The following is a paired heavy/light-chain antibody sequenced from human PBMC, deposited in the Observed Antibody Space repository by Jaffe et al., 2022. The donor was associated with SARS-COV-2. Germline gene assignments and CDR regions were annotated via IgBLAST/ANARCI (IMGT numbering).Light chain of an antibody. J-gene: IGKJ1*01. CDR1: QSVLNTSNNKNY. CDR2: WAS. CDR3: QQYYSNPRT. Sequence: DIVMTQSPDSLAVSLGERATINCKSSQSVLNTSNNKNYLAWYQQKPGQPPKLLIHWASTRESGVPGRFSGSGSGTDFTLTISSLQAEDVAVYYCQQYYSNPRTFGQGTKVEIK. V-gene: IGKV4-1*01.
Heavy chain of an antibody. V-gene: IGHV1-46*01. CDR2: INPSGSRT. D-gene: IGHD5-18*01. Sequence: QVQLVQSGAEVKEPGASVKVSCKTSGYTFTDYYMHWVRQAPGQGPEWMGIINPSGSRTSYAHNFQGRVTMTTDTSTSTFYMELSSLRSEDTAVYYCARDSFGYQGFDYWGQGTLVTVS. J-gene: IGHJ4*02. CDR1: GYTFTDYY. CDR3: ARDSFGYQGFDY.